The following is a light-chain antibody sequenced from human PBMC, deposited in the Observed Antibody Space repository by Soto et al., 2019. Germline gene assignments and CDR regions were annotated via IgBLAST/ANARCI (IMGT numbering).Light chain of an antibody. CDR2: EGS. CDR3: CSYAGSTV. V-gene: IGLV2-23*01. CDR1: SSDVGSYNL. J-gene: IGLJ2*01. Sequence: QSALTQPASVSGSPGQSITISCTGTSSDVGSYNLVSWYQHHPGKAPKLMIYEGSKRPSGVSNRFSGSKSGNTASLTISGLQDEDEADYYCCSYAGSTVFGGGTKVTVL.